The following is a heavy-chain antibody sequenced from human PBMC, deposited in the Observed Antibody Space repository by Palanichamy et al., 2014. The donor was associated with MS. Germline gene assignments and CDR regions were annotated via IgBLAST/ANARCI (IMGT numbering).Heavy chain of an antibody. Sequence: QVQLQESGPGLVKPSETLSLTCAVSGYSISSGYYWGWIRQPPGKGLEWIGSIYHSGSTYYNPSLKSRVTISVDTSKNQFSLKLSSVTAADTAVYYCARVYTAMAYFDYWGQGTLVTVS. CDR3: ARVYTAMAYFDY. CDR2: IYHSGST. J-gene: IGHJ4*02. CDR1: GYSISSGYY. V-gene: IGHV4-38-2*01. D-gene: IGHD5-18*01.